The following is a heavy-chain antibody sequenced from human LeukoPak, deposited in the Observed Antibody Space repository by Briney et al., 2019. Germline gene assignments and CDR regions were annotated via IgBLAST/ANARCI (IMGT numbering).Heavy chain of an antibody. J-gene: IGHJ4*02. Sequence: GGSLRLSCAASGFTFSDYSMNCGRQSPGKWLEWISYIGIDSGNTNYADSVKGRFTISGDKAKNSLYLQMNSLRVEDTAVYYCARDSKYAFDNWGQGTLVTVSS. CDR3: ARDSKYAFDN. CDR1: GFTFSDYS. D-gene: IGHD2-2*01. V-gene: IGHV3-48*01. CDR2: IGIDSGNT.